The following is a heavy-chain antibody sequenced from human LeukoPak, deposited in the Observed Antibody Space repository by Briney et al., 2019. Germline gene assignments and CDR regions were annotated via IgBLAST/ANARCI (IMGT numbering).Heavy chain of an antibody. J-gene: IGHJ6*03. CDR1: GFTFSSYG. Sequence: PGGSLRLSCAASGFTFSSYGMHWVRQAPGKGLEWVAFIRYDGSNKYYADSVKGRFTISRDNAKNSLYLQMNSLRAEDTAVYYCARERCSSTSCYSPYYYYYYMDVWGKGTTVTVSS. D-gene: IGHD2-2*01. CDR2: IRYDGSNK. CDR3: ARERCSSTSCYSPYYYYYYMDV. V-gene: IGHV3-30*02.